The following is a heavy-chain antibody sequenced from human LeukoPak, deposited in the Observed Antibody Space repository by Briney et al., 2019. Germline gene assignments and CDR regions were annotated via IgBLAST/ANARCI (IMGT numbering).Heavy chain of an antibody. Sequence: ASVKVSCKASGGTFSSYAISWVRQAPGQGLEWMGGIIPIFGTANYAQKFQGRVTITADKSTSTAYMELSSLRSEDTAVYYCARTGYSYGFSHYYYMDVWGKGTTVTVSS. D-gene: IGHD5-18*01. CDR3: ARTGYSYGFSHYYYMDV. V-gene: IGHV1-69*06. CDR1: GGTFSSYA. CDR2: IIPIFGTA. J-gene: IGHJ6*03.